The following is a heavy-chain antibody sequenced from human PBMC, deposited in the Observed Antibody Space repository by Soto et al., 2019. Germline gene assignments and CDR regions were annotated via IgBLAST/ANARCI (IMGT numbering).Heavy chain of an antibody. D-gene: IGHD2-15*01. CDR1: GGSISSTIC. J-gene: IGHJ4*02. V-gene: IGHV4-4*02. Sequence: QVELQESGPGLVKPSETLSLTCTVSGGSISSTICWSWVRQSPGKGLEWIGEIHPAGATNYNPSRKSRATISIDMSKNQFALRGSSVTAADTAVYYCVGNSHNNKPLAAFDCWGQGTLVTVSS. CDR2: IHPAGAT. CDR3: VGNSHNNKPLAAFDC.